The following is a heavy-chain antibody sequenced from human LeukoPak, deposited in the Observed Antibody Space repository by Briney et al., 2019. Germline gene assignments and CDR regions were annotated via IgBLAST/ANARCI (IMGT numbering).Heavy chain of an antibody. D-gene: IGHD3-3*01. J-gene: IGHJ4*02. CDR2: TYYRSQQWYS. Sequence: SQTLSLTCAISGDSVSSNGAAWDWIRQSPSRGLEWLGRTYYRSQQWYSDYAPSVKGRITINADASQNQLSLHLNSVTPEDTAVYYCGRETDFGVVTNWGQGTLVTVSS. CDR3: GRETDFGVVTN. CDR1: GDSVSSNGAA. V-gene: IGHV6-1*01.